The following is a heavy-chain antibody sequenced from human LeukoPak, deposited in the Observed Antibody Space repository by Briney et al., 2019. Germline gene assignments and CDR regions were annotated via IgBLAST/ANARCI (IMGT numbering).Heavy chain of an antibody. J-gene: IGHJ3*02. Sequence: VASVKVSCKASGYTFTSYGISWVRQAPGQGLEWMGWISAYNGNTNYAQKLQGRVTMTTDTSTSTAYMELRSLRSDDTAVYYCARKGGPVWALMNAFDIWGQGTMVTVSS. CDR3: ARKGGPVWALMNAFDI. CDR1: GYTFTSYG. CDR2: ISAYNGNT. V-gene: IGHV1-18*01. D-gene: IGHD2-15*01.